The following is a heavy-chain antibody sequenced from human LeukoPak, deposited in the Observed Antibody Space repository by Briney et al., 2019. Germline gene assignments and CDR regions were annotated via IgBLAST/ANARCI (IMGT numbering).Heavy chain of an antibody. J-gene: IGHJ3*02. V-gene: IGHV3-33*06. CDR3: AKVGTAVAGRDDAFDI. D-gene: IGHD6-19*01. Sequence: GKSLRLSCVASGFTFSSYGMHWVRQAPGRGLEWVAVIWYDGSNKYYADSVKGRFTISRDNSKNTLYLQMNSLRVEDTAVYYCAKVGTAVAGRDDAFDIWGQGRMVTVSS. CDR1: GFTFSSYG. CDR2: IWYDGSNK.